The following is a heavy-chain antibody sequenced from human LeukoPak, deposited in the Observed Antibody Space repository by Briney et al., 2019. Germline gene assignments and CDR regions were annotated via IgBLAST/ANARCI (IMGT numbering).Heavy chain of an antibody. D-gene: IGHD3-22*01. Sequence: GGSLRLSCATSGFTFSNYAVSWVRQAPGKGLEWVSSISGSGGTTYYADSVKGRFTISRDNSKNTLYLQMNSLRADDTAVYYCGIRDTSDYYVFWGQGTLVTVSS. V-gene: IGHV3-23*01. CDR1: GFTFSNYA. J-gene: IGHJ4*02. CDR3: GIRDTSDYYVF. CDR2: ISGSGGTT.